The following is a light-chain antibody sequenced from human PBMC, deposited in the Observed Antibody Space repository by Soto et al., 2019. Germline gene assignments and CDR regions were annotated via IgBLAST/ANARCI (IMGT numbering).Light chain of an antibody. CDR1: QSVSSY. J-gene: IGKJ3*01. V-gene: IGKV3-11*01. CDR2: DAS. CDR3: QQYGNSPRFT. Sequence: EIVLTQSPATLSLSPGERATLSCRASQSVSSYLAWYQQKPGQAPRLLIYDASNRATGIPARFSGSGSGTDFTLTISSLEPDDFAVYYCQQYGNSPRFTFGPGTKVDIK.